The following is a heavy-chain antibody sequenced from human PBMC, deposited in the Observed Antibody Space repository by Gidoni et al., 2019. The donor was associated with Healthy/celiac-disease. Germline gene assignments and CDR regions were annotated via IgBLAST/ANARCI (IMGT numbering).Heavy chain of an antibody. CDR1: GGNFSSYT. J-gene: IGHJ4*02. CDR3: ARAEGVGYDDY. V-gene: IGHV1-69*02. Sequence: VQLVKSGAEVKKPGSSVRASCKASGGNFSSYTLSWVRQAPGQGLEWMGRILPILGIANYAQKFQGRVTITADKSTSTAYMELSSLRSEDTAVYYCARAEGVGYDDYWGQGTLVTVSS. D-gene: IGHD5-12*01. CDR2: ILPILGIA.